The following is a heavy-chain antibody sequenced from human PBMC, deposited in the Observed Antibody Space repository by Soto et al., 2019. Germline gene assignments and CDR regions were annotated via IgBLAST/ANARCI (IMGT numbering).Heavy chain of an antibody. D-gene: IGHD6-19*01. CDR2: IRGSGGST. J-gene: IGHJ5*01. V-gene: IGHV3-23*01. CDR1: GFTFSSYA. Sequence: GGSLRLSCAASGFTFSSYAMSWVRQAPGKGLEWVSAIRGSGGSTYYADSVKGRFTISRDNSKNTLYLQMNSLRAEDTAVYYCAKPLLPEDSSGWYGWFDSWGQGTLVTVSS. CDR3: AKPLLPEDSSGWYGWFDS.